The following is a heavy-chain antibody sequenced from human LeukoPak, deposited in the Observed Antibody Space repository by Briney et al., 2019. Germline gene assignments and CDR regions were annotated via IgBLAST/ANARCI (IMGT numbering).Heavy chain of an antibody. CDR1: QFTFNGSW. CDR3: AIWTSGNY. Sequence: PGGSLRLSCADSQFTFNGSWMNWVRQAPGKGLEWVANMDPTGSQKRYVDSVKGRFTISKDNPGASPYFDMHSLRAEDTAIYYCAIWTSGNYWGQGTLVTVSS. V-gene: IGHV3-7*01. CDR2: MDPTGSQK. D-gene: IGHD1-1*01. J-gene: IGHJ4*02.